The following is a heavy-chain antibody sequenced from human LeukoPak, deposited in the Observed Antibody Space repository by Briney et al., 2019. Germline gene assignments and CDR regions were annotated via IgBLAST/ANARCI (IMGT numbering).Heavy chain of an antibody. V-gene: IGHV3-23*01. Sequence: PGGSLRLSCAASGFTFSSYGMSWVRQAPGKGLEWVSAISGSGGSTYYADSVKGRFTISRDNSKNTLYLQMNSLRAEDTAVYYCAKEVRGVIITNLDYWGQGTLVTVSS. CDR3: AKEVRGVIITNLDY. CDR2: ISGSGGST. J-gene: IGHJ4*02. D-gene: IGHD3-10*01. CDR1: GFTFSSYG.